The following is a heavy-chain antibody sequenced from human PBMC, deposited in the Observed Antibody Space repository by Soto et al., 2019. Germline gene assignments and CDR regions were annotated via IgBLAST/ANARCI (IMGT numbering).Heavy chain of an antibody. D-gene: IGHD3-3*01. CDR1: GGSISSYY. CDR3: ARRYDFWSGYLYYYYMDV. Sequence: SETLSLTCTFSGGSISSYYWSLIRQPPGKGLEWIGYIYYSGSTNYNPSLKSRVTISVDTSKNQFSLKLSSVTAADTAVYYCARRYDFWSGYLYYYYMDVWGKGTTVTVS. CDR2: IYYSGST. J-gene: IGHJ6*03. V-gene: IGHV4-59*08.